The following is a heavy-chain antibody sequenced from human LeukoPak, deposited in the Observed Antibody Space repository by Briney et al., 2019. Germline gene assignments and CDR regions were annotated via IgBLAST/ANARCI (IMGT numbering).Heavy chain of an antibody. CDR3: ARIADYSLNWYFDL. CDR1: GGTFSSYA. CDR2: IIPIFGTA. D-gene: IGHD4-11*01. V-gene: IGHV1-69*05. Sequence: SVKVSCKASGGTFSSYAISWVRQAPGQGLEWMGRIIPIFGTANYAQKLQGRVTITTDESTSTAYMDLRSLRSDDTAVYYCARIADYSLNWYFDLWGRGTLVTVSS. J-gene: IGHJ2*01.